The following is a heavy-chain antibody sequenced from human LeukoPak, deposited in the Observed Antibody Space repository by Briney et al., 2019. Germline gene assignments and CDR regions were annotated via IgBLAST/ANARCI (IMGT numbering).Heavy chain of an antibody. V-gene: IGHV4-59*08. CDR2: IYYSGST. Sequence: SETLSLTCTVSGGSISSYYWSWIRQPPGKGLEWIGYIYYSGSTNYNPSLNSRVTISVDTSKNQFSVKLSSVTAADTDVYSCARNPSSGWYSSDYWGQGILVTVSS. J-gene: IGHJ4*02. D-gene: IGHD6-19*01. CDR3: ARNPSSGWYSSDY. CDR1: GGSISSYY.